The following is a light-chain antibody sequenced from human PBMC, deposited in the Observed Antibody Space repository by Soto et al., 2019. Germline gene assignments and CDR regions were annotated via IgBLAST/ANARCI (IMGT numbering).Light chain of an antibody. V-gene: IGKV3-11*01. Sequence: EIVLTQSPATLSLSPGERAALSCRASQSVSSYLAWSQQKPGQAPRLLIYDASKRATGIPARFSGSGSGKDFTLTISSLEPEDFAVYFCQQRSNWPSTCGGGTKVEI. J-gene: IGKJ4*01. CDR3: QQRSNWPST. CDR1: QSVSSY. CDR2: DAS.